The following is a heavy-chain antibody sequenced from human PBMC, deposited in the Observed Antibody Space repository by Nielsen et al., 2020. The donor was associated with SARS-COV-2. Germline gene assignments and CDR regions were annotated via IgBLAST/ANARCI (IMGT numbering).Heavy chain of an antibody. V-gene: IGHV1-69*06. J-gene: IGHJ5*02. D-gene: IGHD2-15*01. Sequence: WVRQAPGQGLEWMGGIIPIFGTANYAQKFQGRVTITADKSTSTAYMELSSLRSEDTAVYYCARAGRDISPGGRFDPWGQGTLVTVSS. CDR3: ARAGRDISPGGRFDP. CDR2: IIPIFGTA.